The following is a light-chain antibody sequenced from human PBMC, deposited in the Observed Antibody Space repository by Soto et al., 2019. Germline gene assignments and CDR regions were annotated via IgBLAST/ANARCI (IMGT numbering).Light chain of an antibody. CDR2: WAS. CDR3: QQYYSAPIT. V-gene: IGKV4-1*01. Sequence: DIVMTQSPDSLAVSLGERATINCKSSQDILSRADNKNYLAWYQQKPGQPPKLLISWASTRDSGVPDRFSGSGSGTVFTLTISGLQAEDVAVYYCQQYYSAPITFGQGTRLEIK. CDR1: QDILSRADNKNY. J-gene: IGKJ5*01.